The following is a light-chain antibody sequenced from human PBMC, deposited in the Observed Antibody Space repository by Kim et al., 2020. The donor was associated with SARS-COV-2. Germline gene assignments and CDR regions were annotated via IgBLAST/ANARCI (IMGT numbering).Light chain of an antibody. CDR2: DAS. CDR1: QVIDNA. V-gene: IGKV1-13*02. Sequence: IELTQFPHSLSASVGDRVTITCRAGQVIDNALAWYQQKPGKPPRLLIFDASSLQSGVPSRFSGSGSVTDFTLTISSLQPEDSASYYCQQFRSFPRTFGQGTKLEI. CDR3: QQFRSFPRT. J-gene: IGKJ2*01.